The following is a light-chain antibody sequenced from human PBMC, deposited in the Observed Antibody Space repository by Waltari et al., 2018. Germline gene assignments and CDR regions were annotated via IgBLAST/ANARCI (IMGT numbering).Light chain of an antibody. Sequence: QSALTQPASVSASPGQSITISCTGTSGDIGGSDFVSWYQHHPGRAPKVLIFDVDHPPPGFSCRFSGSKSGNTASLAISGLQAEDDGDYYCRSPSTNTLVVFGGGTKVTVL. CDR2: DVD. J-gene: IGLJ2*01. V-gene: IGLV2-14*01. CDR1: SGDIGGSDF. CDR3: RSPSTNTLVV.